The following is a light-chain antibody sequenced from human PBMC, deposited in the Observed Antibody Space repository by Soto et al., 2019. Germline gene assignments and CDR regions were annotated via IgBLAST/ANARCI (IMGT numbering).Light chain of an antibody. CDR1: QSVNNN. Sequence: EIVMTQSPPTLSLSPGERATLSCRASQSVNNNLAWYQQRPGQPPRLLIYGASTRATGIPARFSGSGSGTEFALTINSLPSEDFAVYYCHQDNNRPPWTFGQGTKVEIK. CDR3: HQDNNRPPWT. V-gene: IGKV3-15*01. J-gene: IGKJ1*01. CDR2: GAS.